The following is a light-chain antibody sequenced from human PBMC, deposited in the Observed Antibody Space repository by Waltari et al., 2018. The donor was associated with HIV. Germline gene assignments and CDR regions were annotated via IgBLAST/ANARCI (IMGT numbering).Light chain of an antibody. CDR2: WAS. Sequence: INCKSSQSVLYSSNNKNYLAWYQHKPGQPPKLLIYWASTRESGVPDRFSGSGSGRDFTLTISSLQAEDVAVYYCQQYYSPPLTFGGGTKVEIK. CDR3: QQYYSPPLT. J-gene: IGKJ4*01. V-gene: IGKV4-1*01. CDR1: QSVLYSSNNKNY.